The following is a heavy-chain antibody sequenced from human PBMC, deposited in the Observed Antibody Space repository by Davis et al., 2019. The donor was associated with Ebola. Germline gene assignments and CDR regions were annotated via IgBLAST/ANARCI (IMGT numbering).Heavy chain of an antibody. V-gene: IGHV3-7*01. CDR2: IKQDGSEK. J-gene: IGHJ4*02. Sequence: GESLKISCAASGFTFSSYWMSWVRQAPGKGLEWVANIKQDGSEKYYADSVKGRFTISRDNSKNTLYLQMNSLRAEDTAVYYCATTPQYSSGQNKPFDYWGQGTLVTVSS. CDR1: GFTFSSYW. D-gene: IGHD6-19*01. CDR3: ATTPQYSSGQNKPFDY.